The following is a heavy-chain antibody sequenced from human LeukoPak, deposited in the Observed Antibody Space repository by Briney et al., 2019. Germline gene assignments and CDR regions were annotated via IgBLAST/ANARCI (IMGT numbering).Heavy chain of an antibody. CDR3: ARPNYDILTGYYGYFDY. J-gene: IGHJ4*02. D-gene: IGHD3-9*01. V-gene: IGHV4-39*01. CDR1: GGSISSSSYY. Sequence: SETLSLTCTVSGGSISSSSYYWGWIRQPPGKGLEWIGSIYYSGSTYYNPSLKSRVTISVDTSKNQFSLKLTSVTAADTAVYYCARPNYDILTGYYGYFDYWGQGTLVTVSS. CDR2: IYYSGST.